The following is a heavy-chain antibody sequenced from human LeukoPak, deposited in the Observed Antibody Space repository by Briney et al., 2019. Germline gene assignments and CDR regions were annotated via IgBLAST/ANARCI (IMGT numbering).Heavy chain of an antibody. CDR2: IIPIFGTA. V-gene: IGHV1-69*05. Sequence: GSSVKVSCKASGGTFSSYAISWVRQAPGQGLEWMGGIIPIFGTANYAQKFQGRVTMTRDTSTSTVYMELSSLRSEDTAVYYCARGALGYCSGGSCSVDYWGQGTLVTVSS. D-gene: IGHD2-15*01. CDR3: ARGALGYCSGGSCSVDY. J-gene: IGHJ4*02. CDR1: GGTFSSYA.